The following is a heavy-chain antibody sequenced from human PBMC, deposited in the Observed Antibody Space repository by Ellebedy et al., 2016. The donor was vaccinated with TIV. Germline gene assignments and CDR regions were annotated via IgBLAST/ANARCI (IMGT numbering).Heavy chain of an antibody. Sequence: AASVKVSCKGSGYTFTRYAINWLRQAPGQGLEWMGWINTNTGDPTYAQAFTGLLVFSVDTSVSTAYLQISSLRAEDSAVYYCARTGIWGNAFDIWGQGTMVTVSS. CDR1: GYTFTRYA. CDR3: ARTGIWGNAFDI. CDR2: INTNTGDP. D-gene: IGHD7-27*01. V-gene: IGHV7-4-1*02. J-gene: IGHJ3*02.